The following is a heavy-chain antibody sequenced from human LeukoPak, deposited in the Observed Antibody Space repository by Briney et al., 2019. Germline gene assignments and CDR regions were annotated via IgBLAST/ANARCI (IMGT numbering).Heavy chain of an antibody. V-gene: IGHV4-61*02. CDR2: IYTSGST. Sequence: SETLSLTCSVSGYSISSGYYWSWIRQPAGKGLEWIGRIYTSGSTNYNPSLKSRVTISVDTSKNQFSLKLSSVTAADTAVYYCASSRAAAGYDYWGQGTLVTVSS. J-gene: IGHJ4*02. D-gene: IGHD6-13*01. CDR3: ASSRAAAGYDY. CDR1: GYSISSGYY.